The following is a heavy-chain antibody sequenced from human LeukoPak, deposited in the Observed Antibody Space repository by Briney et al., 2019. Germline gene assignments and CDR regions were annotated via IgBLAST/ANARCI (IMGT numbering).Heavy chain of an antibody. CDR2: IYSGGRT. CDR3: TRDSLFGVVSESNGPFDY. D-gene: IGHD3-3*02. Sequence: GGSLRLSCAASGFPVSSNYMSWVRQAPGKGLEWVSVIYSGGRTYCADSVKGRFTISRDNSKNTLYLQMNSLRAEDTAVYYCTRDSLFGVVSESNGPFDYWGQGTLVTVSS. J-gene: IGHJ4*02. V-gene: IGHV3-66*02. CDR1: GFPVSSNY.